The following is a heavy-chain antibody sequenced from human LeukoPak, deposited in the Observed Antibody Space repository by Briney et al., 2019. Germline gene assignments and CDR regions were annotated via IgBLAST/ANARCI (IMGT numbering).Heavy chain of an antibody. CDR1: GDSVSSTYYY. V-gene: IGHV4-39*07. CDR3: ARYNWDYFDY. D-gene: IGHD1-1*01. Sequence: PSETLSLTCTVSGDSVSSTYYYWGWIRQPPGKGLEWIGSIYFSGNTYYNSSLKSRATMSVDTSKNQFSLKLSSVTAADTAVYYCARYNWDYFDYWGQGTLVTVSS. CDR2: IYFSGNT. J-gene: IGHJ4*02.